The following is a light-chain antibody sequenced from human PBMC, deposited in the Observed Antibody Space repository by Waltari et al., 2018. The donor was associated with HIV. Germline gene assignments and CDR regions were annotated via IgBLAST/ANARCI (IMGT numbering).Light chain of an antibody. Sequence: QSVLTQPPSVSGAPGQRVTISCTGSSSNIGAGYDVHWYQQLPGTAPKLLIYGSTNRPSGGPDRFSGSKSGTSASLAITGLQAEDEADYYCQSYDSSLSGFFYVFGSGTKVTVL. CDR1: SSNIGAGYD. J-gene: IGLJ1*01. CDR2: GST. CDR3: QSYDSSLSGFFYV. V-gene: IGLV1-40*01.